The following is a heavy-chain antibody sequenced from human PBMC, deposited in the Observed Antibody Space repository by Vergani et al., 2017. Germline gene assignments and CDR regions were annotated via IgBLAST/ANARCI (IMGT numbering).Heavy chain of an antibody. V-gene: IGHV1-18*01. J-gene: IGHJ6*04. D-gene: IGHD6-13*01. Sequence: QVQLVQSGAEVKKPGASVKVSCKASGYTFTSYGLSWVRQAPGQGLEWMGWSSAYNGNTNYAPKLQDRVTMTTETSTSTAYMELRSLRSDDTAVYYCARGYSSSWYDGVSVFDYYYAIDVWGKGTTVTVSS. CDR1: GYTFTSYG. CDR2: SSAYNGNT. CDR3: ARGYSSSWYDGVSVFDYYYAIDV.